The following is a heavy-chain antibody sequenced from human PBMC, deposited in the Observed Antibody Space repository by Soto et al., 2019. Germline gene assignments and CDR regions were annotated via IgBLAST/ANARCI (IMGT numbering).Heavy chain of an antibody. J-gene: IGHJ4*02. D-gene: IGHD3-3*01. V-gene: IGHV3-30-3*01. Sequence: GGSLRLSCAASGFTFSSDWMHWVRQAPGKGLEWVALISYDGSNKYYADSVKGRFTISRDNSKNTLYLQMNSLRAEDTAVYYCARDKRDLRFLEWSYYFDYWGQGTLVTVSS. CDR3: ARDKRDLRFLEWSYYFDY. CDR1: GFTFSSDW. CDR2: ISYDGSNK.